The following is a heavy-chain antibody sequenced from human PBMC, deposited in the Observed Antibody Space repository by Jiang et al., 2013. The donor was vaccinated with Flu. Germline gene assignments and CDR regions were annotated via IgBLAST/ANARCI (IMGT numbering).Heavy chain of an antibody. V-gene: IGHV3-9*01. CDR1: GFSFGDYG. D-gene: IGHD2-15*01. Sequence: QLLESGGGLVQPGRSLRLSCAASGFSFGDYGMHWVRQAPGKGLEWVSGISWNSLIRGYVDSVKGRFTVSRDNAKNSLYLQMNNLTPEDTALYYCAKVQCSDICPRGPFDSWGQGTLVTVSS. CDR2: ISWNSLIR. J-gene: IGHJ4*02. CDR3: AKVQCSDICPRGPFDS.